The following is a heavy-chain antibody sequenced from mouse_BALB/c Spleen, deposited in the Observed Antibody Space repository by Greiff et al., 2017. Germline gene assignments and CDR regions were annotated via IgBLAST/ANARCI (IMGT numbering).Heavy chain of an antibody. D-gene: IGHD3-3*01. J-gene: IGHJ4*01. CDR1: GFTFSSYG. V-gene: IGHV5-6*01. CDR2: ISSGGSYT. Sequence: EVMLVESGGDLVKPGGSLKLSCAASGFTFSSYGMSWVRQTPDKRLEWVATISSGGSYTYYPDSVKGRFTISRDNAKNTLYLQMSSLKSEDTAMYYCARERAHYYAMDYWGQGTSVTVSS. CDR3: ARERAHYYAMDY.